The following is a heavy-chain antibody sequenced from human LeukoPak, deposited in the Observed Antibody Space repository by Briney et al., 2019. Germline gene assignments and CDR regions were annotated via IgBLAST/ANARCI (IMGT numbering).Heavy chain of an antibody. J-gene: IGHJ5*02. V-gene: IGHV1-2*06. Sequence: ASVKVSCKASGYTFTGYYMHWVRQAPGQGLEWMGRINPNSGGTNYAQKFQGRVTMTRDTSISTAYMELSRLRSDDTAIYYCVRDDWGPGDHWGQGTVVTVSS. D-gene: IGHD3-16*01. CDR2: INPNSGGT. CDR1: GYTFTGYY. CDR3: VRDDWGPGDH.